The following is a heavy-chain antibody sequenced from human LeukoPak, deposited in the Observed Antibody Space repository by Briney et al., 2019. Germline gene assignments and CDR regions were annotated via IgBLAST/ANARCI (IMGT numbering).Heavy chain of an antibody. CDR3: AKNTAPSDYYDSSGYYPLGY. Sequence: GGSLRLSCTASGFTFSNFWMGWVRQAPGKGLEWVANIKQDETEKFYLGSVKGRFTISRDNSKNTLYLQMNSLRAEDTAVYYCAKNTAPSDYYDSSGYYPLGYWGQGTLVTVSS. D-gene: IGHD3-22*01. V-gene: IGHV3-7*01. J-gene: IGHJ4*02. CDR1: GFTFSNFW. CDR2: IKQDETEK.